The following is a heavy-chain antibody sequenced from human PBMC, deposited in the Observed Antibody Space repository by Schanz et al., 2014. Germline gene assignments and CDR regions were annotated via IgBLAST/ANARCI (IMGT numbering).Heavy chain of an antibody. CDR1: GFSFSDYG. CDR2: ISYHGSEK. CDR3: AKSYDTSGYSGFDY. J-gene: IGHJ4*02. V-gene: IGHV3-30*18. D-gene: IGHD3-22*01. Sequence: QVQLVESGGSVVQPGRSLRLSCAGSGFSFSDYGMHWVRQAPGRGLEWVAVISYHGSEKYYADSVKGRFTISRDNSKNTLYLQTNSLRTEDTAVYFCAKSYDTSGYSGFDYWGQGTLVTVSS.